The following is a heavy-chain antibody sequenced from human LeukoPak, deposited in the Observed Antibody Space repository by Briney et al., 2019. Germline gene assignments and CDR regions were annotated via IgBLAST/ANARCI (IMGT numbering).Heavy chain of an antibody. J-gene: IGHJ4*02. Sequence: GGSLILSCVASGFTLSCYMMSWVRQAPGKGLEWVSSISGSAGGTFYSDSVRGRFTISRDSPKNTLYLQMSSLRVEDTALYYCTKDPLDYWGQGTLVTVSS. CDR3: TKDPLDY. CDR1: GFTLSCYM. CDR2: ISGSAGGT. V-gene: IGHV3-23*01.